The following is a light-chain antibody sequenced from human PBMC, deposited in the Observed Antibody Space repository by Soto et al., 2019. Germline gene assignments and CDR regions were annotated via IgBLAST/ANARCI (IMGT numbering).Light chain of an antibody. CDR2: EVS. Sequence: QSALTQPASLSGSPGQSITISCTGTSSDVGGYNYLSWYQQHPGKAPKLMIYEVSNRPSGVSDRFSGSKSGNTASLTISGLQGEDEADYYCSSYTSSSTVVFGGGTKLTVL. CDR3: SSYTSSSTVV. J-gene: IGLJ3*02. V-gene: IGLV2-14*01. CDR1: SSDVGGYNY.